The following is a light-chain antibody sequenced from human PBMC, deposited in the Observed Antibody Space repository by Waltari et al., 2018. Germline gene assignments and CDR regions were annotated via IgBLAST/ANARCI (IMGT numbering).Light chain of an antibody. Sequence: EVVLTQSPGTLSLSPGERATLSCRASQSGSKYLAWYQQRPDQAPRLLISAASTRATGIPDRFSGSGSGTDFSLTISRLEPEDFAVYYCQNHERLPATFGQGTKVEIK. CDR1: QSGSKY. J-gene: IGKJ1*01. CDR3: QNHERLPAT. CDR2: AAS. V-gene: IGKV3-20*01.